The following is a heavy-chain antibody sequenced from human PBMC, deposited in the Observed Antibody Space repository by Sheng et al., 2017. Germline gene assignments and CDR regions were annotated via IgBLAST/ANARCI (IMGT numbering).Heavy chain of an antibody. D-gene: IGHD2-2*01. J-gene: IGHJ4*02. CDR2: INQGGSEQ. CDR3: ARRARLCSSSNCPMDFDY. CDR1: EFIFSTYW. V-gene: IGHV3-7*05. Sequence: EVQLVESGGGLVQSGGSLRLSCAASEFIFSTYWMSWVRQAPGKGLEWVATINQGGSEQYYLDFVKGRFIVSRDNAKNSLYLQMNSLGAEDTAIYYCARRARLCSSSNCPMDFDYWGQGTLVTVAS.